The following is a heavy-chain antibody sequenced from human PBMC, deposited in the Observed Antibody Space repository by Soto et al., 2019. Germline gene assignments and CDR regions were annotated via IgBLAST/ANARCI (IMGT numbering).Heavy chain of an antibody. D-gene: IGHD3-10*01. J-gene: IGHJ3*02. CDR2: ISAYNGNT. V-gene: IGHV1-18*01. Sequence: ASVKVSCKASGFTFTSYGISWVRQAPGQGLEWMGWISAYNGNTNYAQKLQGRDTMTTDTSTSTAYMELRSLRSDDTAVYYCARDGPMDRAFDIWGQGTMVTVSS. CDR3: ARDGPMDRAFDI. CDR1: GFTFTSYG.